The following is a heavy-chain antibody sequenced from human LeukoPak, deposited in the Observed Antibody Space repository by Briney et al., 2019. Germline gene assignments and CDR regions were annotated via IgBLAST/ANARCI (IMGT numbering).Heavy chain of an antibody. V-gene: IGHV4-4*07. J-gene: IGHJ4*02. Sequence: PSETLSLTCTVSGGSISSYYWSWIRQPAGKGLEWIGRIYTSGSTNYNPSLKSRVTMSVVTSKNQFSLKLSSVTAADTAVYYCARDRGTYYYDSSGFDYWGQGTLVTVSS. CDR2: IYTSGST. CDR1: GGSISSYY. D-gene: IGHD3-22*01. CDR3: ARDRGTYYYDSSGFDY.